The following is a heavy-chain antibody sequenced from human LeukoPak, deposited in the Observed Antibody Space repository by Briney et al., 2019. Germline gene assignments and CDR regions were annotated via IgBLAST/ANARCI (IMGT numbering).Heavy chain of an antibody. J-gene: IGHJ5*02. D-gene: IGHD3-10*01. CDR3: ARGPVSLDGSGSRRLEGFDP. CDR2: INHSGST. Sequence: PSETLSLTCAVYGGSFSGYYWSWIRQPPGKGLEWIGEINHSGSTNYNPSLKSRVTISVDTSKNQFSLKLSSVTAADTAVYYCARGPVSLDGSGSRRLEGFDPWGQGTLVTVSS. CDR1: GGSFSGYY. V-gene: IGHV4-34*01.